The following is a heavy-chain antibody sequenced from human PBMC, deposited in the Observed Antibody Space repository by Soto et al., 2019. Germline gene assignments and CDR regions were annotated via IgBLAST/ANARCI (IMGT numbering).Heavy chain of an antibody. Sequence: EVQLVESGGGLVQPGGSVRLSCAASGFVFSMYWMHWVRQAPDKGLEWVSRISDDGSTIHYADSVKGRFSISRDNAQNILFLEMTALRDDDTAVYYCVRGPRPNSVGTGAFWGQGSPVTVSS. D-gene: IGHD3-10*01. CDR2: ISDDGSTI. V-gene: IGHV3-74*01. CDR3: VRGPRPNSVGTGAF. J-gene: IGHJ4*02. CDR1: GFVFSMYW.